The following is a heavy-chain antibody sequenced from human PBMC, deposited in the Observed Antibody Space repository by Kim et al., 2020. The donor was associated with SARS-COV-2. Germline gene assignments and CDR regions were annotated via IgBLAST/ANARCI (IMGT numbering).Heavy chain of an antibody. D-gene: IGHD5-12*01. CDR1: GFTFSSYG. CDR2: ISYDGSNK. J-gene: IGHJ4*02. CDR3: AKGLEEGNPGLLRMVATPPDDY. V-gene: IGHV3-30*18. Sequence: GGSLRLSCAASGFTFSSYGMHWVRQAPGKGLEWVAVISYDGSNKYYADSVKGRFTISRDNSKNTLYLQMNSLRAEDTAVYYCAKGLEEGNPGLLRMVATPPDDYWGQGTLVTVSS.